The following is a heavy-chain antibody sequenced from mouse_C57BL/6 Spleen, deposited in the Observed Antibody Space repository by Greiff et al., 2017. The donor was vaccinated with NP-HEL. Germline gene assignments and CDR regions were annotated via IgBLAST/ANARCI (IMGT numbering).Heavy chain of an antibody. V-gene: IGHV1-54*01. CDR2: INPGSGGT. Sequence: VQLQESGAELVRPGTSVKVSCKASGYAFTNYLIEWVKQRPGQGLEWIGVINPGSGGTNYNEKFKGKATLTADKSSSTAYMQLSSQTSEDSAGYICARESNSRYFDVWGTGTTVTVSS. J-gene: IGHJ1*03. D-gene: IGHD2-5*01. CDR3: ARESNSRYFDV. CDR1: GYAFTNYL.